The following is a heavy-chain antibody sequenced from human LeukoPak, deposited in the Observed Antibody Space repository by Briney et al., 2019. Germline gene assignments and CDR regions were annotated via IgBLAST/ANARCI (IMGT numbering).Heavy chain of an antibody. J-gene: IGHJ4*02. CDR3: ARSYSSSWYDGPDY. D-gene: IGHD6-13*01. CDR2: ISSSSSYI. CDR1: GFTFGSYS. V-gene: IGHV3-21*01. Sequence: GGSLRLSCAASGFTFGSYSMNWVRQAPGKGLEWVSSISSSSSYIYYADSVKGRFTISRDNAKNSLYLQMNSLRAEDTAVYYCARSYSSSWYDGPDYWGQGTLVTVSS.